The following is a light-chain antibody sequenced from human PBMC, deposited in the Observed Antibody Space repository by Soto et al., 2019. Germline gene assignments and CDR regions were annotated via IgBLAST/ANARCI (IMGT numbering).Light chain of an antibody. Sequence: QSVLTQPPSVSGAPGQRVTISCTGSDSNIGAGYEVHWYQRLPGTAPKLLLFGNDNRPSGVPDRFSGSKSGTSASLAITGLQAEDEADYYCQSYDRSLSIVFSGGTKLTVL. CDR3: QSYDRSLSIV. CDR2: GND. J-gene: IGLJ2*01. CDR1: DSNIGAGYE. V-gene: IGLV1-40*01.